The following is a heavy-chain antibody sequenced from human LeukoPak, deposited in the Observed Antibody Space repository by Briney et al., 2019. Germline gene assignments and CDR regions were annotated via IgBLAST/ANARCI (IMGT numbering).Heavy chain of an antibody. V-gene: IGHV1-18*01. CDR2: ISVYNGNT. CDR1: GYIFTSYG. Sequence: ASVKVSCKASGYIFTSYGISWVRQAPGQGLEWMGWISVYNGNTNYPQRLQGRVTVTTDTSTTTAYMELRSLRSDDTAVYYCARDINGYYYDSHGYYPTDLWGQGILVTVSS. D-gene: IGHD3-22*01. CDR3: ARDINGYYYDSHGYYPTDL. J-gene: IGHJ5*02.